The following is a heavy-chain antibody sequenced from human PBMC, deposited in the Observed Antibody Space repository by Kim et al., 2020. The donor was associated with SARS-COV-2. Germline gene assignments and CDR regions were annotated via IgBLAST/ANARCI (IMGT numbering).Heavy chain of an antibody. D-gene: IGHD3-16*02. J-gene: IGHJ6*02. CDR2: ISGNGEST. CDR1: GFSFSTNA. CDR3: AKDVWGYSGTDV. Sequence: GGSLRLSCAASGFSFSTNAMGWVRQAPGRGLEWVSSISGNGESTFYADSVRGRFTISRDISKSTLYLQMNSLRAEDTALYYCAKDVWGYSGTDVWGQGTT. V-gene: IGHV3-23*01.